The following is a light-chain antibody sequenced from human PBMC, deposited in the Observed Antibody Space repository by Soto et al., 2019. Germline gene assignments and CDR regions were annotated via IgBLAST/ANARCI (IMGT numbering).Light chain of an antibody. CDR3: QKSYKTPRS. V-gene: IGKV1-39*01. CDR1: QSITSH. CDR2: VAS. Sequence: DIQMPPPPSSLSASVGARVTITCRASQSITSHLNWYQQIPGEAFKLLIYVASSVQRGVRSRFSRSGSGTGFSHTINGPQPEDVESYYCQKSYKTPRSVGQGTKVHIK. J-gene: IGKJ1*01.